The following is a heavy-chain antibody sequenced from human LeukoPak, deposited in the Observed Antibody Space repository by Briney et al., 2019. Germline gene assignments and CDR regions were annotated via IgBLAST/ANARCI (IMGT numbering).Heavy chain of an antibody. CDR1: GYTFTSYY. V-gene: IGHV1-46*01. CDR3: ARTVSYVNNGRWSLDS. CDR2: INPKGGAT. D-gene: IGHD3-22*01. J-gene: IGHJ4*02. Sequence: GASVKVSCKASGYTFTSYYFHWVRQAPGQGLEWMGLINPKGGATSYAQRFQGRVTMSRDTSTSTVYMELSSLRSDDTALYSCARTVSYVNNGRWSLDSWGQGTLVTVSS.